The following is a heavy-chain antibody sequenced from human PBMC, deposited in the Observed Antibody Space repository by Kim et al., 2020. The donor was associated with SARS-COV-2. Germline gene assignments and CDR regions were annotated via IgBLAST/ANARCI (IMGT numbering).Heavy chain of an antibody. Sequence: SVKVSCKASGGTFSSYAISWVRQAPGQGLEWMGGIIPIFGTANYAQKFQGRVTITADESTSTAYMELSSLRSEDTAVYYCAREQSISGYSMGVDYWGQGTLVTVSS. CDR3: AREQSISGYSMGVDY. CDR1: GGTFSSYA. V-gene: IGHV1-69*13. J-gene: IGHJ4*02. CDR2: IIPIFGTA. D-gene: IGHD3-22*01.